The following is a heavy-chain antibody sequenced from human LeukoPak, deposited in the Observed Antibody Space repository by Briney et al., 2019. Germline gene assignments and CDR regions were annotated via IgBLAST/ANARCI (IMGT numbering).Heavy chain of an antibody. J-gene: IGHJ5*02. CDR3: ATGLDSYSGLP. CDR2: FDPEDGET. Sequence: ASVKVSCKVSGYTLTELSMHWVRQAPGKGLEWMGGFDPEDGETVYAQKFQGRVTMTEDTSTDTAYMELSSLRSKDTAVYYCATGLDSYSGLPWGQGTLVTVSS. CDR1: GYTLTELS. D-gene: IGHD1-26*01. V-gene: IGHV1-24*01.